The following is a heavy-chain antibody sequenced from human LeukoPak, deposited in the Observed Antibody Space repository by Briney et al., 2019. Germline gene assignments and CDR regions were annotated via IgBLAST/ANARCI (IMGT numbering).Heavy chain of an antibody. J-gene: IGHJ6*04. Sequence: PGGSLTLSCAASGFTFSDDWMHWVRQAPGKGLVWVSRIEGDGTGTVYADSVKGRFTISRDNAKNTLYLQMNSLRAEDTAVYYCTRDYYYRMDVWGKGTTVTVSS. CDR1: GFTFSDDW. CDR3: TRDYYYRMDV. CDR2: IEGDGTGT. V-gene: IGHV3-74*01.